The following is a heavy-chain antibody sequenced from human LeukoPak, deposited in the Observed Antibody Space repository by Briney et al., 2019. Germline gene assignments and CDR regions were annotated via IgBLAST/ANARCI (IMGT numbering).Heavy chain of an antibody. D-gene: IGHD1-20*01. J-gene: IGHJ4*02. CDR1: GFTFTSSA. CDR3: AAAPVGNWNDPFDY. CDR2: IVVGSGNT. Sequence: GTSVKVSCKASGFTFTSSAMQWVRQARGQRLEWIGWIVVGSGNTNYAQKFQERVTITRDMSTSTAYMELSSLRSEDTAVYYCAAAPVGNWNDPFDYWGQGTLVTVSS. V-gene: IGHV1-58*02.